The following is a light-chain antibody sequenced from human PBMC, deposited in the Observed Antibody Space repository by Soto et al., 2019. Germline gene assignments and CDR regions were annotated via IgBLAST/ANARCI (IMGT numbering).Light chain of an antibody. Sequence: QSVLTQPPSASGSPGQSVTISCTGTSSDVGNYNYVSRYQQHPGKAPKLMIYEVNKRPSGVPDRFSGSKSGNTASLTVSGLQAEDEADYYCSSYAGSNILVFGGGTKLTVL. V-gene: IGLV2-8*01. CDR3: SSYAGSNILV. CDR1: SSDVGNYNY. J-gene: IGLJ2*01. CDR2: EVN.